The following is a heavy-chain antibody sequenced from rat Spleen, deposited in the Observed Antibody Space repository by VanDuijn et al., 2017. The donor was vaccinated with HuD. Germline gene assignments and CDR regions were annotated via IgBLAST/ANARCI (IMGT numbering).Heavy chain of an antibody. Sequence: EVQLLESGGGLGQPGRSRKLSCAASGFTFSDYYMAWVRQAPTKGLEWVASISYDGGSTYNRDSVKGRFTISRDNAKNTLYLQMDRLRSEDTATYYCARRLITIAPDYWGQGVMVTVSS. V-gene: IGHV5-20*01. CDR2: ISYDGGST. CDR3: ARRLITIAPDY. D-gene: IGHD1-2*01. J-gene: IGHJ2*01. CDR1: GFTFSDYY.